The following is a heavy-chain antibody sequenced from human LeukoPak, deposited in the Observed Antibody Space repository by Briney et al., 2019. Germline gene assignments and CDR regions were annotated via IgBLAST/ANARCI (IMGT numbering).Heavy chain of an antibody. D-gene: IGHD3-3*01. J-gene: IGHJ4*02. Sequence: PGGSQRLSCAASGFTFSSYAMSWVRQAPGKGLEWVSGVSGSGGNTDYSDSVKGRLTISRDNSDNTLYLQMNSLRAEDTALYYCAKVRRRDSKSPGDARVDYWGQGTLVTVSS. CDR1: GFTFSSYA. V-gene: IGHV3-23*01. CDR3: AKVRRRDSKSPGDARVDY. CDR2: VSGSGGNT.